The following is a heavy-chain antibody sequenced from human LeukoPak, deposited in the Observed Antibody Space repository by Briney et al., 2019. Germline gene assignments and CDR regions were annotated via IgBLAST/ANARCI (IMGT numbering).Heavy chain of an antibody. J-gene: IGHJ6*03. CDR3: ARNYYYYYMDV. Sequence: WVRQAPGKGLEWIGSIHYSGSTYYNPSLKSRVTISVDTSKNQLSLKLNSVTAADTAVYYCARNYYYYYMDVWGKGTTVTISS. V-gene: IGHV4-39*07. CDR2: IHYSGST.